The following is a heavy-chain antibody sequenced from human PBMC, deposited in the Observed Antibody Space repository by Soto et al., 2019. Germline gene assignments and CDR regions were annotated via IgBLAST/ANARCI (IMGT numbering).Heavy chain of an antibody. CDR1: GGSFSGYY. D-gene: IGHD2-2*02. CDR3: ARGAKLGYCSSTSCSTGGKDFDY. CDR2: INHSGST. J-gene: IGHJ4*02. V-gene: IGHV4-34*01. Sequence: SETLSLTCAVYGGSFSGYYWSWIRQPPGKGLEWIGEINHSGSTNYNPSLKSRVTISVDTSKNQFSLKLSSVTAADTAVYYCARGAKLGYCSSTSCSTGGKDFDYWGQGTLVTVSS.